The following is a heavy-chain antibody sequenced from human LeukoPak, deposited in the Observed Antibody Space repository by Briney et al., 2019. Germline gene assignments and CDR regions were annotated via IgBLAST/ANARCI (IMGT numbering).Heavy chain of an antibody. CDR3: ASGIYSSGWPYFDY. J-gene: IGHJ4*02. D-gene: IGHD6-19*01. CDR1: GGSISSGGYY. V-gene: IGHV4-31*03. CDR2: IYYSGST. Sequence: SETLSLTCTVSGGSISSGGYYWSWIRQHPGKGLEWIGYIYYSGSTYYNPSLKSRVTISVDTSKNQFSLKLSSVTAADTAVYYCASGIYSSGWPYFDYWGQGTLVTVSS.